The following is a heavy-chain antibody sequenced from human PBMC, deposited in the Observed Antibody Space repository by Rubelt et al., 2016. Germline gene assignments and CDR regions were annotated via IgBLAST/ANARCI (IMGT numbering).Heavy chain of an antibody. V-gene: IGHV4-59*01. CDR2: IYSSGST. CDR1: GGPISHYY. Sequence: QVQLQESGPGLVKPSETLSLICTVSGGPISHYYWNWIRQPPGKGLEWIGYIYSSGSTNYNPSLKSRVTISVDTSKNQFSLRLASVTAADTAVYYCASSWYRFDYWGQGTRVTVSS. D-gene: IGHD6-13*01. J-gene: IGHJ4*02. CDR3: ASSWYRFDY.